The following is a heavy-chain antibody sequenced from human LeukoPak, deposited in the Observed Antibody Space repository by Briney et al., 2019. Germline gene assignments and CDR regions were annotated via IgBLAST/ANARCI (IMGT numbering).Heavy chain of an antibody. Sequence: ASVKVSCKASGYTFTGYYMHWVRQAPGQGLEWMGWINPNSGGTNYAQKFQGRVTMTRDTSISTAYMELSRLRSDDTAVYYCARDAIRYSYGYDYWGQGTLVTVSS. V-gene: IGHV1-2*02. D-gene: IGHD5-18*01. CDR1: GYTFTGYY. CDR2: INPNSGGT. CDR3: ARDAIRYSYGYDY. J-gene: IGHJ4*02.